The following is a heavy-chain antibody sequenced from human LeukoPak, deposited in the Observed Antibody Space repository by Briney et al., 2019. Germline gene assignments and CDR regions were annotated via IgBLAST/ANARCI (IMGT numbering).Heavy chain of an antibody. V-gene: IGHV4-34*01. Sequence: SETLSLTCAVYGGSFSGNYWSWIRQPPGKGLEWIGEIDHSGRTRYNPSLKSRVTISADTPKKQFSLKLNSVTAADTAVYYCARGSDTAAGLYWGQGTLVTVSS. CDR1: GGSFSGNY. D-gene: IGHD6-13*01. CDR2: IDHSGRT. CDR3: ARGSDTAAGLY. J-gene: IGHJ4*02.